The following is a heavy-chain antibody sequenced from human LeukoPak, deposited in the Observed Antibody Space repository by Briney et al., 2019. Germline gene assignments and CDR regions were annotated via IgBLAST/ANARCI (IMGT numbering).Heavy chain of an antibody. V-gene: IGHV1-8*01. Sequence: WASVKVSCKASGYTFTSYDINWVPQATGQGLEWMGWMNPNSGNTGYAQKFQGRVTMTRNTSISTAYMELSSLRSEDTAVYYCARGWSVGGTTGNYWGQGTLVTVSS. CDR2: MNPNSGNT. CDR3: ARGWSVGGTTGNY. J-gene: IGHJ4*02. D-gene: IGHD1-1*01. CDR1: GYTFTSYD.